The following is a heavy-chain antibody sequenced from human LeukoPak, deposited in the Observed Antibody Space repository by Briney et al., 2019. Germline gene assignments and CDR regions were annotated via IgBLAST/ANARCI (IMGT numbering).Heavy chain of an antibody. CDR1: GGSISSSGFY. J-gene: IGHJ5*02. CDR2: IYYSGNT. Sequence: PSETLSLTCTVSGGSISSSGFYWGWIRQPPGKGLEWIGSIYYSGNTYYNPSLKSRVTISVDTSKTQFSLKLSSVTAADTAVYYCARAESRRDTYCTTTSCYYGFDPWGQGTLVTVSS. D-gene: IGHD2-2*01. V-gene: IGHV4-39*07. CDR3: ARAESRRDTYCTTTSCYYGFDP.